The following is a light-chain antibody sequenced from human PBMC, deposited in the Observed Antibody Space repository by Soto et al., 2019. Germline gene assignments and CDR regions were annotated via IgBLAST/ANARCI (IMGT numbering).Light chain of an antibody. Sequence: QLTQSPSSLSASVGDRVTITCRASQVIATHVAWYQQKPGQAPNLLIYAASTLQSGVPSRFSGGGAVTDLTLTISSRQRGDFATYYCQQLSRYPLTFGGGNKVEI. V-gene: IGKV1-9*01. CDR3: QQLSRYPLT. CDR1: QVIATH. CDR2: AAS. J-gene: IGKJ4*01.